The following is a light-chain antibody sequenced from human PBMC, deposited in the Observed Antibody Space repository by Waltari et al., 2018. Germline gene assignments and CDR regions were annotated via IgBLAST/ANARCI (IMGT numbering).Light chain of an antibody. J-gene: IGKJ3*01. CDR3: QQRSNWLFT. CDR1: QSVSHY. CDR2: EAS. Sequence: EIVLTQSPATLSLSPGERATLSCRASQSVSHYLAWFQQKHGQAPRLLIYEASRRATGIPTRFSGSGSATDFTLTISSLEPEDFAVYYCQQRSNWLFTFGPGTKVEIK. V-gene: IGKV3-11*01.